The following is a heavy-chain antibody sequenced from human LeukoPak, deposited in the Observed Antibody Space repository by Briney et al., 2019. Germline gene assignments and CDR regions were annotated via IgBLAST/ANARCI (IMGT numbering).Heavy chain of an antibody. CDR1: GFTFSSYA. D-gene: IGHD3/OR15-3a*01. V-gene: IGHV3-66*04. Sequence: GGSLRLSCAASGFTFSSYAMSWVRQAPGKGLEWVSLIYSGGSTLYADSVKGRFTISRDSSKNTVYLQMNSLRAEDTAVYYCARRDWRGFEDDYWCQGTLVTVSS. CDR3: ARRDWRGFEDDY. J-gene: IGHJ4*02. CDR2: IYSGGST.